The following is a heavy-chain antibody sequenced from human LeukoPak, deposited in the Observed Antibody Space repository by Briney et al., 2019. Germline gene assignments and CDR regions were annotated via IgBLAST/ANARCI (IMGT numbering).Heavy chain of an antibody. V-gene: IGHV4-34*01. D-gene: IGHD2-8*01. J-gene: IGHJ3*02. CDR2: INHSGST. CDR1: GGSFSGYY. CDR3: PLMVYARDAFDI. Sequence: SETLSLTCAVYGGSFSGYYWSWIRQPPGKGLEWIGEINHSGSTNYNPSLKSRVTISVDTSKNQFSLKLSSVTAADTAVYYCPLMVYARDAFDIWGQGTMVTVSS.